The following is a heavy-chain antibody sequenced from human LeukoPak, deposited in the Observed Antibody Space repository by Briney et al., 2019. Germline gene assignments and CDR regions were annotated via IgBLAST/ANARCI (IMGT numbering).Heavy chain of an antibody. D-gene: IGHD3-9*01. Sequence: ASVKVSFKASGYTFTDYYMHWVRQAPGQGLEGMGWINPNSGGTNYAQTFQGRVTMTRDTSISTAYMELSRLRSDATAVYYCARDSTDYDILTGYYRVYFDYWGQGTLVTVSS. V-gene: IGHV1-2*02. J-gene: IGHJ4*02. CDR3: ARDSTDYDILTGYYRVYFDY. CDR2: INPNSGGT. CDR1: GYTFTDYY.